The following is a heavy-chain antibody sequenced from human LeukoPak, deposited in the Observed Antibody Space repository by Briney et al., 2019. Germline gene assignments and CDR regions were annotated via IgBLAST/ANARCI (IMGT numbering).Heavy chain of an antibody. CDR1: GFTFSSYS. CDR2: IYSGGST. D-gene: IGHD1-26*01. V-gene: IGHV3-66*01. J-gene: IGHJ4*02. CDR3: ARERVPSGSYFDY. Sequence: GGSLRLSCAASGFTFSSYSMNWVRQAPGKGLEWVSVIYSGGSTYYADSVRGRFTVSRDNPKNTLYLQMNSLRAEDTAVYYCARERVPSGSYFDYWGQGTLVTVSS.